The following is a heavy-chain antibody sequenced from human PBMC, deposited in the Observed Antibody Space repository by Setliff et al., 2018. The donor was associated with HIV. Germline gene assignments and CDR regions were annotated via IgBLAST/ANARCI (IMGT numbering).Heavy chain of an antibody. V-gene: IGHV5-51*01. CDR1: DYTFATYW. CDR2: IYPDGSNI. J-gene: IGHJ3*01. CDR3: ARRDGRSMNAFQI. Sequence: PGESLKISCKALDYTFATYWIGWVRQMPGEGLEWMGVIYPDGSNIKYIPSFQSQVTISADKSITTAYLHIHNLKASDTATYYCARRDGRSMNAFQIWGPGTKVTVSS. D-gene: IGHD6-13*01.